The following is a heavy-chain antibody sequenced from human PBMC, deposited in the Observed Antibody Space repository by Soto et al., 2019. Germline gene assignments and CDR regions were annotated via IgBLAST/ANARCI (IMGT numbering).Heavy chain of an antibody. CDR2: IYYSGST. CDR1: GGSISSYY. J-gene: IGHJ5*02. D-gene: IGHD3-16*02. Sequence: TLSLTCTVSGGSISSYYWSWIRQPPGKGLEWIGYIYYSGSTNYNPSLKSRVTISVDTSKNQFSLKPSSVTAADTAVYYCARVSSGPSFDPWGQGTLVTVST. V-gene: IGHV4-59*01. CDR3: ARVSSGPSFDP.